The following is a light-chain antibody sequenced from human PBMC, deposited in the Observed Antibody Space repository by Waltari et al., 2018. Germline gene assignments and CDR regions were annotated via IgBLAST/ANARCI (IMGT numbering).Light chain of an antibody. CDR2: RNT. J-gene: IGLJ2*01. CDR3: ATWGDSLV. Sequence: QSVLAQPPSVTGSPGQRVTISCPGSSSDIGSHHVYWYQQVAGAAPRLLIYRNTQRPSGAPDRFSGSRSGTSASLDISGLRSEDEAVYYCATWGDSLVFGGGTKLTVL. CDR1: SSDIGSHH. V-gene: IGLV1-47*01.